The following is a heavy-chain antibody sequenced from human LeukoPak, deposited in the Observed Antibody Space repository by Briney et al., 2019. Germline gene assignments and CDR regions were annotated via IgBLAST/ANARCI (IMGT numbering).Heavy chain of an antibody. V-gene: IGHV1-69*06. Sequence: SVKVSCKASGGTFSSYAISWVRQAPGQGLEWMGGIIPIFGTANYAQKFQGRVTITADKSTSTAYMELSSLRSEDTAVYYCASSYGDYRFPLDYWGQGTLVTVSS. CDR1: GGTFSSYA. J-gene: IGHJ4*02. CDR3: ASSYGDYRFPLDY. CDR2: IIPIFGTA. D-gene: IGHD4-17*01.